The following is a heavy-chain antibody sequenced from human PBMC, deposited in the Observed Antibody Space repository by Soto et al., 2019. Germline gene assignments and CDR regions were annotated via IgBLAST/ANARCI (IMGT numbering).Heavy chain of an antibody. J-gene: IGHJ4*02. Sequence: ASVKVSCKASGYTFTSYYMHWVRQAPGQGLEWMGIINPSGGSTSYAQKFQGRVTMTRDTSTSTVYMELRSLKSDDTAVYYCATANGRYRPLSFWGQGTLVTVSS. CDR2: INPSGGST. CDR3: ATANGRYRPLSF. CDR1: GYTFTSYY. V-gene: IGHV1-46*01. D-gene: IGHD1-26*01.